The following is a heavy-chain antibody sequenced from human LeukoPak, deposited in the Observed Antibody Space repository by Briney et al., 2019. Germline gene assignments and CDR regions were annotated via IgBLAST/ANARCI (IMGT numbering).Heavy chain of an antibody. CDR1: GFTFTSYS. V-gene: IGHV3-30*04. CDR2: TSYDGSNR. Sequence: GRSLRLSCEASGFTFTSYSMHWVRQPPGQGLEWVAATSYDGSNRYYADYVKGRFTISRDNSNNTLFLQMNSLRPEDTAVYFCARKSLWSKYYDYWGQGIWVTVSS. CDR3: ARKSLWSKYYDY. J-gene: IGHJ4*02. D-gene: IGHD2-21*01.